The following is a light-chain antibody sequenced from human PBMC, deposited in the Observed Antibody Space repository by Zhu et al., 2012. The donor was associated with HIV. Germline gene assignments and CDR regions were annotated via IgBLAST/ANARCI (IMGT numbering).Light chain of an antibody. CDR3: QQRSDRPLT. V-gene: IGKV3-11*01. CDR2: DTS. J-gene: IGKJ4*01. Sequence: EIVLTQSPGTLSLSPGERATLSCRASQNVGSNYLAWYQQKPGQAPRLLIYDTSKRATGIPARFSGSGSGTDFTLTISSLEPEDFALYYCQQRSDRPLTFGGGTKVEIK. CDR1: QNVGSNY.